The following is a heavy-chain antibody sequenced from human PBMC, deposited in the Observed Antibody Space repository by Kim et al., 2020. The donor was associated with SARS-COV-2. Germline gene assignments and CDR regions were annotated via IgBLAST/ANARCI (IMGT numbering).Heavy chain of an antibody. D-gene: IGHD2-15*01. Sequence: GGSLRLSCAASGFTFDDYAMHWVRQAPGKGLEWVSGISWNSGSIGYADSVKGRFTISRDNAKNSLYLQMNSLRAEDTALYYCAKGPDCSGGSCYGVFNY. CDR2: ISWNSGSI. V-gene: IGHV3-9*01. J-gene: IGHJ4*01. CDR3: AKGPDCSGGSCYGVFNY. CDR1: GFTFDDYA.